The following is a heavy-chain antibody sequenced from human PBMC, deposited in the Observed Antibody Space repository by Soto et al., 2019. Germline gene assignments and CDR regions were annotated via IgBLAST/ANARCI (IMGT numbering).Heavy chain of an antibody. D-gene: IGHD6-6*01. V-gene: IGHV2-70*01. CDR2: IDWDDDK. CDR1: GFSLSTSGMC. CDR3: ARIRYSSSSYYYYGMDV. J-gene: IGHJ6*02. Sequence: GPTLVNPTQTLTLTCTFSGFSLSTSGMCVSWIRQPPGKALEWLALIDWDDDKYYSTSLKTRLTISKDTSKNQVVLTMTNMDPVDTATYYCARIRYSSSSYYYYGMDVWGQGTTVTVSS.